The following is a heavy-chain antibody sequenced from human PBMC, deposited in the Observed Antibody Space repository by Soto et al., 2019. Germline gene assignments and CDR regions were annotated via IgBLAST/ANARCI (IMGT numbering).Heavy chain of an antibody. D-gene: IGHD3-22*01. CDR1: GGSMSSGGYA. V-gene: IGHV4-30-2*01. Sequence: SETLSLTCAVSGGSMSSGGYAWSWLRQPPGKGPEWIAYIYHGGNPYYNPYNPSLKSRVILSVDMSKNQFSLQLSSVTAADTAVYYCARDLNYYDSSGYSDWGQGTLVTVSS. J-gene: IGHJ4*02. CDR2: IYHGGNP. CDR3: ARDLNYYDSSGYSD.